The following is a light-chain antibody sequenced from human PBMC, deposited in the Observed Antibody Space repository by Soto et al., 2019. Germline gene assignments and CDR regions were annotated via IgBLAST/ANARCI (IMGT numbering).Light chain of an antibody. CDR1: QSVDTTF. V-gene: IGKV3-20*01. CDR2: GAS. CDR3: QQYMSSVT. Sequence: EIVLTQSPGSLSLSPGQRATLSCRASQSVDTTFFAWYQKKPGQAPRLLIYGASKRATGIPDRFSGSGSGTDFTLIISRPETEDFAVYYCQQYMSSVTFGQGTKVEIK. J-gene: IGKJ1*01.